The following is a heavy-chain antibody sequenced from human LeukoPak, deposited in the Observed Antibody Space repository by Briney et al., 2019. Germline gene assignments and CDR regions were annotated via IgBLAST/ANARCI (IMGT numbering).Heavy chain of an antibody. Sequence: GGSLRLSCAASGFTFSSYAMSWVRQAPGKGLEWVSAISGSDGSTYYADSVKGRFTISRDNSKNTLYLQMNSLRDEDTAVYYCARGVAAAGTTLDYWGQGTLVTVSS. D-gene: IGHD6-13*01. J-gene: IGHJ4*02. V-gene: IGHV3-23*01. CDR3: ARGVAAAGTTLDY. CDR2: ISGSDGST. CDR1: GFTFSSYA.